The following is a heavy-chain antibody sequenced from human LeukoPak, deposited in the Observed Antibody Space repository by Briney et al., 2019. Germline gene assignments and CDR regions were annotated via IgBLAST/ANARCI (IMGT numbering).Heavy chain of an antibody. CDR1: GFTFTTYG. D-gene: IGHD3-22*01. Sequence: GGSLRLSCSASGFTFTTYGMNWVRQAPGKGLEWVSVIYSGGSTYYADSVKGRFTISRDNSKNTLYLQMNSLRAEDTAVYYCASRDYYDSSGYYDAFDIWGQGTMVTVSS. J-gene: IGHJ3*02. CDR3: ASRDYYDSSGYYDAFDI. CDR2: IYSGGST. V-gene: IGHV3-66*01.